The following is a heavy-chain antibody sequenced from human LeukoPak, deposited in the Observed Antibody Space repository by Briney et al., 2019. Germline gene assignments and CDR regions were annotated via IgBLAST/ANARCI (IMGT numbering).Heavy chain of an antibody. CDR2: ISYSGST. J-gene: IGHJ4*02. Sequence: SETLSLTCTVSGGSISSSGYNWGWIRQPPGKGLEWIGSISYSGSTFYNPSLKSRVTISVDTSNNQFSLKLSSVTAADTAVYYCARHSFYYYGSGSHFDYWGQGSLVTVSS. CDR1: GGSISSSGYN. D-gene: IGHD3-10*01. V-gene: IGHV4-39*01. CDR3: ARHSFYYYGSGSHFDY.